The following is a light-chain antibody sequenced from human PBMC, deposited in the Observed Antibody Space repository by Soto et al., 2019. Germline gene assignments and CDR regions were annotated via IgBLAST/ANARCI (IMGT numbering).Light chain of an antibody. Sequence: DIKMTQSPSTLSASVGDRVTSTCRASQSISSWLAWYQQKPGKAPKRLIYKASSLESGVPSRFSGSGSGTEFTLTISSLHPEDFATYYCQQYNSHWTVGQGTKVEIK. CDR1: QSISSW. CDR3: QQYNSHWT. CDR2: KAS. V-gene: IGKV1-5*03. J-gene: IGKJ1*01.